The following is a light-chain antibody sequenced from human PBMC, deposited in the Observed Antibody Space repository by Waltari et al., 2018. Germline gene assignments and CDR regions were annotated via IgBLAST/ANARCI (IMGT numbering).Light chain of an antibody. CDR3: SSPTTSITWV. J-gene: IGLJ3*02. CDR2: DVT. Sequence: QSALTQPPSVSGSPGQSVTISCTATSSDVGNYNRVSWYQQSPGTAPKLMIYDVTNRPSGVPDRFSGSKSGNTASLPISGLQAEDEADYYCSSPTTSITWVFGGGTKLTVL. CDR1: SSDVGNYNR. V-gene: IGLV2-18*02.